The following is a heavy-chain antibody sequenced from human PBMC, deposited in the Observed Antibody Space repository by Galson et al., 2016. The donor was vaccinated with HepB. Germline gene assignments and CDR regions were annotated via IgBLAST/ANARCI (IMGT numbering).Heavy chain of an antibody. CDR2: ISTHSGKT. D-gene: IGHD6-13*01. V-gene: IGHV1-18*01. J-gene: IGHJ1*01. CDR3: SRDFRLAAGTTSYFHH. Sequence: SVKVSCKASGYTFTSYGISWVRQAPGQGLEWMGWISTHSGKTIYAQKLQDRVTMTTDTSTNTAYLDLRSLRSGDTAVYYRSRDFRLAAGTTSYFHHWGQGTLVTVSA. CDR1: GYTFTSYG.